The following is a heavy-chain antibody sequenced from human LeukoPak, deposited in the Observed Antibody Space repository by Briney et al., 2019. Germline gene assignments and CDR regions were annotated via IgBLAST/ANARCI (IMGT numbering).Heavy chain of an antibody. Sequence: SETLSLTCAVSGGSISSGGYSWSWIRQPPGEGLEWIGYIYHSGSTYYNPSLKSRVTISVDRSKNQFSLKLSSVTAADTAVYYCAARYCSSTSYAFDYWGQGTLVTVSS. CDR3: AARYCSSTSYAFDY. CDR1: GGSISSGGYS. CDR2: IYHSGST. D-gene: IGHD2-2*01. J-gene: IGHJ4*02. V-gene: IGHV4-30-2*01.